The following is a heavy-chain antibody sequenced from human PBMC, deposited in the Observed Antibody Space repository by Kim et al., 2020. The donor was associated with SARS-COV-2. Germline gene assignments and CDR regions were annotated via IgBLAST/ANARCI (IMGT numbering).Heavy chain of an antibody. J-gene: IGHJ4*02. CDR3: ARCSRDGNNYDFDY. D-gene: IGHD5-12*01. V-gene: IGHV1-69*01. Sequence: YAPRFQGRVPVTADESTSTAYMELNTLRSEDTAVYFCARCSRDGNNYDFDYWGQGTLVTVSS.